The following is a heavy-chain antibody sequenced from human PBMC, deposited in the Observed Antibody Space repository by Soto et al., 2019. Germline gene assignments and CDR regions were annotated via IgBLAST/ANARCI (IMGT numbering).Heavy chain of an antibody. V-gene: IGHV4-30-2*01. D-gene: IGHD3-16*01. CDR3: ARAVAPYLGTWFDP. CDR2: ISHTGRT. Sequence: QLQLQESGSGLVKPSQTLSLTCAVSGGSISSGNSYAWSWIRQPPGKGLEWIGSISHTGRTSYNPSLKGRVTMSVDKSKNQFSLQLSSVPAADMAVYYCARAVAPYLGTWFDPWGQGSLVIVSS. J-gene: IGHJ5*02. CDR1: GGSISSGNSYA.